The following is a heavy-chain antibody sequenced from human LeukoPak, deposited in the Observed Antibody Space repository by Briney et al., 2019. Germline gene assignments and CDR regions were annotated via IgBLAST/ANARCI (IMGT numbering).Heavy chain of an antibody. D-gene: IGHD6-13*01. Sequence: GGSLRLSCAASGFTFSSYAMHWVRQAPGKGLEWVAVISYDGSNKYYADSVKGRFTISRDNSKNTLYLQMNSLRAEDTAVYYCARVGGSRWTFPLVDYWGQGTLVTVSS. V-gene: IGHV3-30-3*01. CDR3: ARVGGSRWTFPLVDY. J-gene: IGHJ4*02. CDR2: ISYDGSNK. CDR1: GFTFSSYA.